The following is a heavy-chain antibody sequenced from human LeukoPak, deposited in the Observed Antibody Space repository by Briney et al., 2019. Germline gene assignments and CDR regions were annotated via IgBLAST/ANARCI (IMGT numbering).Heavy chain of an antibody. Sequence: GGSLRLSCAASGFTFSSYAMSWVRQAPGEGLEWVSAISGSGGSTYYADSVKGRFTISRDNSKNTLYLQMNSLRAEDTAVYYCARGYDFWSGYDYWGQGTLVTVSS. V-gene: IGHV3-23*01. CDR2: ISGSGGST. J-gene: IGHJ4*02. CDR1: GFTFSSYA. D-gene: IGHD3-3*01. CDR3: ARGYDFWSGYDY.